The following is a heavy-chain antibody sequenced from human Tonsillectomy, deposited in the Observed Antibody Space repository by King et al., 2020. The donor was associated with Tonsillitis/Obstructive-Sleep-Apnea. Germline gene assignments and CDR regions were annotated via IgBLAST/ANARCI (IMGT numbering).Heavy chain of an antibody. Sequence: QLVQSGAEVKKPGASVKVSCKASGYTFTTYAMHWLRQAPGQRLEWMGWINAGNGNTKYSQKFQGRVTITRDTSATTAYMELSSLRSEDTAVYYCARDDSDAFDIWGQGTMVTVSS. CDR2: INAGNGNT. D-gene: IGHD2-21*01. V-gene: IGHV1-3*01. CDR3: ARDDSDAFDI. CDR1: GYTFTTYA. J-gene: IGHJ3*02.